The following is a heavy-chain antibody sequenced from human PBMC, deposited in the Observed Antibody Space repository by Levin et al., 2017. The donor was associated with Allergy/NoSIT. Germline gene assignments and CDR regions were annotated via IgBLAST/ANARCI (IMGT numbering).Heavy chain of an antibody. Sequence: LGESLTLSFPSSFSPFPFSSLPFFLPSPFPFLSFLGWINPNSGGTNYAQKFQGRVTMTRDTSISTAYMELSRLRSDDTAVYYCARTGGRYSGSYLKAPYDAFDSWGQGTMVTVSS. J-gene: IGHJ3*02. CDR3: ARTGGRYSGSYLKAPYDAFDS. CDR2: INPNSGGT. D-gene: IGHD3-10*01. CDR1: FSPFPFSS. V-gene: IGHV1-2*03.